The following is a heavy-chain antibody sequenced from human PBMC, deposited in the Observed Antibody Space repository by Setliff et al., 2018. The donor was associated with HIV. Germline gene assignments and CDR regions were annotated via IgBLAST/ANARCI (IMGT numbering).Heavy chain of an antibody. J-gene: IGHJ4*02. CDR2: IQYDGNNE. D-gene: IGHD2-15*01. Sequence: ASGFTFSHFGMHWVRQAPGKGLEWVTFIQYDGNNEYYADSVKGRFTISRDNAKNMLYLQMNSLRPEDTAVYYCVKEDITYDSWGQGTLVTVSS. CDR1: GFTFSHFG. CDR3: VKEDITYDS. V-gene: IGHV3-30*02.